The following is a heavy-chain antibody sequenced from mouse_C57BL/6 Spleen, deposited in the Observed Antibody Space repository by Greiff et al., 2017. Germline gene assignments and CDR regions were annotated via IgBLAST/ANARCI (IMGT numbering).Heavy chain of an antibody. Sequence: EVQRVESGPGLVKPSQSLSLTCSVTGYSITSGYYWNWIRQFPGNKLEWMGYISYDGSNNYNPSLKNRISITRDTSKNQFFLKLNSVTTEDTATYYCARGRYGDAMDYWGQGTSVTVSS. D-gene: IGHD1-1*01. J-gene: IGHJ4*01. V-gene: IGHV3-6*01. CDR3: ARGRYGDAMDY. CDR2: ISYDGSN. CDR1: GYSITSGYY.